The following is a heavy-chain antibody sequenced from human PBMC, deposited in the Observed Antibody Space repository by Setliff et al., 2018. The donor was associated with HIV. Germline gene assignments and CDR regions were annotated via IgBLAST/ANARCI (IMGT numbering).Heavy chain of an antibody. J-gene: IGHJ4*02. V-gene: IGHV4-34*01. CDR1: GGSFSGYF. Sequence: SETLSLTCAVYGGSFSGYFWSWIRQPPGKGLEWIGEINHSGSTNYNPSLKSRVTISVDTSKNQFSLKLSSVTAADTAVYYCARGRMGLYWGQGTLVTVSS. CDR3: ARGRMGLY. CDR2: INHSGST. D-gene: IGHD1-26*01.